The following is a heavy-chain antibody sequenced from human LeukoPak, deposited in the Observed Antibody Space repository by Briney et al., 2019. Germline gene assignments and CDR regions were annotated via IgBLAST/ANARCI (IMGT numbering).Heavy chain of an antibody. CDR1: GYSFTSYY. J-gene: IGHJ6*03. CDR2: INPNSGGT. Sequence: ASVKVSCKTSGYSFTSYYIHWVRQAPGQGLEWMGWINPNSGGTNYAQKFQGRVTMTRDTSTSTVYMELSSLRSEDTAVYYCATRDYYGSGSYPRDDYMDVWGKGTTVTISS. D-gene: IGHD3-10*01. V-gene: IGHV1-2*02. CDR3: ATRDYYGSGSYPRDDYMDV.